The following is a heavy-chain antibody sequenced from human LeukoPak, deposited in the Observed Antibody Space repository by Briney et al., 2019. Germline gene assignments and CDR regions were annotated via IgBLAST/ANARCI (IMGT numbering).Heavy chain of an antibody. D-gene: IGHD4-23*01. CDR2: ISAYNGNT. CDR1: GYTFTSYG. V-gene: IGHV1-18*01. CDR3: ARGGFTVVTPDAFDI. Sequence: PAASVTVSCKASGYTFTSYGISWVRLAPGQGLEGMGWISAYNGNTNYAQKLQRSVTMTTDTSTSTAYMELRSLRSDDTAVYYCARGGFTVVTPDAFDIWGQGTMVTVSS. J-gene: IGHJ3*02.